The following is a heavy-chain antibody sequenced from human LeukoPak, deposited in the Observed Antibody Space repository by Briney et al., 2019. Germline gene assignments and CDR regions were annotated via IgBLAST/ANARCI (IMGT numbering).Heavy chain of an antibody. Sequence: SETLSLTCAVYGGSFSGYYWSWIRQPPGKGLEWIGEINHSGSTNYNPSLKSRVTISVDTSKNQFSLKLSSVTAADTAVYYCARGPGDYWGQGTLVTVSS. CDR2: INHSGST. CDR1: GGSFSGYY. V-gene: IGHV4-34*01. J-gene: IGHJ4*02. D-gene: IGHD1-14*01. CDR3: ARGPGDY.